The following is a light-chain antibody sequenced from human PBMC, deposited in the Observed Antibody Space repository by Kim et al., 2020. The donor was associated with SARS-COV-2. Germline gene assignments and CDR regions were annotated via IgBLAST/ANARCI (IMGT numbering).Light chain of an antibody. CDR2: DGA. CDR1: QSVSGY. J-gene: IGKJ4*02. V-gene: IGKV3-11*02. CDR3: HQRSSESPVT. Sequence: EVVLTQSPATLSLSPGERATLSCRASQSVSGYLSSYQQQHGQEPRLLLYDGANTSTAVTPRSSGSGSGREFSLTIISRVADDVVVVYCHQRSSESPVTFGEGTKVEIK.